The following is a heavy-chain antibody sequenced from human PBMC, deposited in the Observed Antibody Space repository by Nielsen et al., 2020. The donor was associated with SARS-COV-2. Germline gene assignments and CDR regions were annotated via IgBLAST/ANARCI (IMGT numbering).Heavy chain of an antibody. Sequence: SVKVSCKASGGTFSSYAISWVRQAPGQGLEWMGRIIPILGIANNAQKFQGRVTITADKSTSTAYMELSSLRSEDTAVYYCARDGYGPGGGAFDIWGQGTMVTVSS. CDR3: ARDGYGPGGGAFDI. CDR2: IIPILGIA. J-gene: IGHJ3*02. CDR1: GGTFSSYA. V-gene: IGHV1-69*04. D-gene: IGHD3-22*01.